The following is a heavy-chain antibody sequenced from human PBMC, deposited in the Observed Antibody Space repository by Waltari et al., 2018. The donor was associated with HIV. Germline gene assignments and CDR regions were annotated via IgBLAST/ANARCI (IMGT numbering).Heavy chain of an antibody. CDR3: ATELIVATTSGY. CDR1: GFTFSSYR. Sequence: EVQLVESGGGLVKPGGSLRLSCAASGFTFSSYRMNWVRQAPGKGLEWVSAIISSSSYIYYAYSVKGRFTISRDNAKNSLYLQMNSLRAEDTAVYYCATELIVATTSGYWGQGTLVTVSS. J-gene: IGHJ4*02. CDR2: IISSSSYI. V-gene: IGHV3-21*01. D-gene: IGHD5-12*01.